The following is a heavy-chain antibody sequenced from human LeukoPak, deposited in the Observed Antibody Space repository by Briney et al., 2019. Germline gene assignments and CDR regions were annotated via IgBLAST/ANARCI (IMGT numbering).Heavy chain of an antibody. J-gene: IGHJ3*02. CDR1: GYTFTDYY. V-gene: IGHV1-2*02. CDR3: ARGANWGSGDGFDI. CDR2: INPNNDVT. D-gene: IGHD7-27*01. Sequence: GASVKVSCKATGYTFTDYYMHWVRQAPGQGLEWMGWINPNNDVTHYAQKFQGRVTMTRDTSISTAYMELSRLRSDDTAVYYCARGANWGSGDGFDIWGQGTMVTVSS.